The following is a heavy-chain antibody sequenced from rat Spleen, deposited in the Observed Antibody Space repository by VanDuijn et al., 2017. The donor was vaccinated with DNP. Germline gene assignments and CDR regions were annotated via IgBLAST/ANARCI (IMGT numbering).Heavy chain of an antibody. D-gene: IGHD4-3*01. J-gene: IGHJ2*01. Sequence: EVQLVESGGGLVQPGRSLKLSCAASGFTFSTYNMAWVRQGPKKGLEWVATISYDGSSTYYRDSVKGRFTISRDNAKSTLYLQMNSLRSEDMATYYCIRWNSGHFDYWGQGVMVTVSS. CDR3: IRWNSGHFDY. CDR2: ISYDGSST. CDR1: GFTFSTYN. V-gene: IGHV5-7*01.